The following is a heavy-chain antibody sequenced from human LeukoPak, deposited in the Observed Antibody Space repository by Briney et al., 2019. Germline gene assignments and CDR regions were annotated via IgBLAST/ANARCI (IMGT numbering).Heavy chain of an antibody. CDR2: IYYSGST. J-gene: IGHJ4*02. D-gene: IGHD6-13*01. V-gene: IGHV4-59*01. Sequence: SETLSLTCTVSGGSISSYYWSWIRQPPGKGLEWIGYIYYSGSTNYNPSLKSRVTISVDTSKNQFSLKLSSVTAADTAVYYCAAREARSSSWYVYWGQGTLVTVSS. CDR3: AAREARSSSWYVY. CDR1: GGSISSYY.